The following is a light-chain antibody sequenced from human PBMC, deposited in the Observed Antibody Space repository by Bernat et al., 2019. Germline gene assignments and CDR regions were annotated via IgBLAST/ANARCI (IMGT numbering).Light chain of an antibody. V-gene: IGLV2-23*02. CDR3: CSYAGRSTFDV. CDR2: EVT. CDR1: SSDVGSYNL. Sequence: QSALTQPASVSGSPGQSITISCTGTSSDVGSYNLVSWYQQHPGKAPKLILYEVTKRPSGVSNRFSGSKSGNTASLTISGLQPEDEADYFCCSYAGRSTFDVFGGGTELTVL. J-gene: IGLJ2*01.